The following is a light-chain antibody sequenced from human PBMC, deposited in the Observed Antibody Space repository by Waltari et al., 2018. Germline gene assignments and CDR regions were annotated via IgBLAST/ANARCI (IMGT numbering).Light chain of an antibody. CDR1: SSDIGGLNY. V-gene: IGLV2-14*01. J-gene: IGLJ3*02. Sequence: QSALTPPASVSGSPGQSITISCTGTSSDIGGLNYVSLYQQHPGKAPQLVIFEVTTRPSGVFNRFSGSKSGNTASLTISGLQAEDEADYYCTSYTTSVTWVFGGGTKVTVL. CDR2: EVT. CDR3: TSYTTSVTWV.